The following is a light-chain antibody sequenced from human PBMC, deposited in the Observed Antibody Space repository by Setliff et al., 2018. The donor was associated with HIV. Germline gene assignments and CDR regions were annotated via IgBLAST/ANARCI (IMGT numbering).Light chain of an antibody. CDR3: QVWDSSSDHHV. CDR1: NIGSKS. J-gene: IGLJ1*01. V-gene: IGLV3-21*03. Sequence: SYELTQPPSVSVAPGKTARITCGGNNIGSKSVHLYQQKPGQAPVLVVYDASDRPSGIPERFSGSNSGNTATLTISRVEAGDEADYYCQVWDSSSDHHVFGTGTKVTVL. CDR2: DAS.